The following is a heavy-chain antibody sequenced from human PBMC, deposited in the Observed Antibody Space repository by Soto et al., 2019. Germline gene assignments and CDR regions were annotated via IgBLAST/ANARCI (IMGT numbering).Heavy chain of an antibody. CDR3: ARRGPNYYDSSGYYYFDY. CDR2: IYYSGST. CDR1: GGSISSSSYY. D-gene: IGHD3-22*01. J-gene: IGHJ4*02. V-gene: IGHV4-39*01. Sequence: SETLSLTCTVSGGSISSSSYYWGWIRQPPGKGLEWIGSIYYSGSTYYNPSLKSRVTISVDTSKNQFSLKLSSVTAADTAVYYCARRGPNYYDSSGYYYFDYWGQGTLVTVPS.